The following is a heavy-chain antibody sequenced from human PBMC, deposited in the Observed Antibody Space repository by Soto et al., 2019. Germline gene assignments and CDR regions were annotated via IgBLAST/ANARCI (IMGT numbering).Heavy chain of an antibody. CDR1: GFPFDMFN. D-gene: IGHD6-19*01. CDR2: ISSGGASI. Sequence: PGGSLRLSCVASGFPFDMFNMNWVRQAPGKGLEWVSYISSGGASIYYADSVKGRFTISRDNAKNSLYLQMNSLRDEDTAVYYCARDRRGVAGTARAFDTWGQGTMVTVSS. CDR3: ARDRRGVAGTARAFDT. V-gene: IGHV3-48*02. J-gene: IGHJ3*02.